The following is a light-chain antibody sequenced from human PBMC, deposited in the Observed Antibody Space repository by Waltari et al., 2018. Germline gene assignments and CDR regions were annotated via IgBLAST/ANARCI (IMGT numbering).Light chain of an antibody. CDR1: QTIDKA. CDR2: ASS. J-gene: IGKJ2*01. CDR3: QQSQGVPFT. Sequence: DVQMSQSPSSLSASVGDRVPITCRASQTIDKALNWYQQKPGTAPKLLIYASSTLQSGVPSRFTGSGSGTHFTLTISSLQPEDIATYSCQQSQGVPFTFGQGTKVDIK. V-gene: IGKV1-39*01.